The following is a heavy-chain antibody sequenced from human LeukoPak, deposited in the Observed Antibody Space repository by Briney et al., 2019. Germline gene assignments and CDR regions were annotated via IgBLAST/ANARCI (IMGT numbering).Heavy chain of an antibody. V-gene: IGHV3-9*01. Sequence: GGSLRLSCAASGFTFDDYAMHWVRQAPGKGMEWVSGISWNSGSIVYADSVKGRFTISRDNAKNSLYLQMNSLRTEDTALYYCAKGGYSSGRHRGNWFDPWGQGTLVTVSS. D-gene: IGHD6-19*01. J-gene: IGHJ5*02. CDR1: GFTFDDYA. CDR2: ISWNSGSI. CDR3: AKGGYSSGRHRGNWFDP.